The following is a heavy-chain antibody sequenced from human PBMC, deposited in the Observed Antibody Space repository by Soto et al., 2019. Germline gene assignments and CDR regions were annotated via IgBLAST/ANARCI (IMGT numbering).Heavy chain of an antibody. CDR1: GYNFNQYY. D-gene: IGHD1-26*01. Sequence: QVQLMQSGAEVRKPGASVRLSCETSGYNFNQYYIHWVRQAPGQGLEWMGIITLRGGTTEYAHKFRGRVTVTGDTSTKTASMELRSLRSEDTSMYFCARGPEDSDVPRWDYWGQGTLVTVSS. V-gene: IGHV1-46*02. CDR3: ARGPEDSDVPRWDY. CDR2: ITLRGGTT. J-gene: IGHJ4*02.